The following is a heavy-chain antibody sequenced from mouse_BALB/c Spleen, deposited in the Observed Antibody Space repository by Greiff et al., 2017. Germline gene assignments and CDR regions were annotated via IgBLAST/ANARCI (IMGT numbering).Heavy chain of an antibody. D-gene: IGHD1-1*01. CDR2: ISSGSSTI. CDR3: ARSGVVDY. V-gene: IGHV5-17*02. Sequence: EVQVVESGGGLVQPGGSRKLSCAASGFTFSSFGMHWVRQAPEKGLEWVAYISSGSSTIYYADTVTGRFTISRDNPKNTLFLQMTSLRSEDTAMYYCARSGVVDYWGQGTTLTVSS. J-gene: IGHJ2*01. CDR1: GFTFSSFG.